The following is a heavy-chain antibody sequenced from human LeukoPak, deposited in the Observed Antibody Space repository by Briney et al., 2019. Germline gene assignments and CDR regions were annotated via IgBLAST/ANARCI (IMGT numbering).Heavy chain of an antibody. CDR3: ARDELVPTAGYYYMDV. V-gene: IGHV4-61*09. D-gene: IGHD2-2*01. CDR2: IYTSGST. Sequence: PSQTLSLTCAVSGDSISSGTSSWSWIRQPAGKGLEWIGHIYTSGSTTYNPSLKSRVTISIDTSKNQFSLKLNSVTAADTAIYYCARDELVPTAGYYYMDVWGKGTTVTVSS. J-gene: IGHJ6*03. CDR1: GDSISSGTSS.